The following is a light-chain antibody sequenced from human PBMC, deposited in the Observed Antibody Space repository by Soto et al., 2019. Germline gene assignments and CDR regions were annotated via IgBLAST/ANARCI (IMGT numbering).Light chain of an antibody. J-gene: IGKJ1*01. CDR1: QSVSSSY. V-gene: IGKV3-20*01. CDR2: DAS. CDR3: HQYGSSPST. Sequence: EIVLTQSPGSLSLSPGVRVTLSCRASQSVSSSYLAWYQQKPGQTPRLLIYDASRRANGIPDRFSGSGSGTDFTLTISRLEPEDLAVYYCHQYGSSPSTFGQRTKVEIK.